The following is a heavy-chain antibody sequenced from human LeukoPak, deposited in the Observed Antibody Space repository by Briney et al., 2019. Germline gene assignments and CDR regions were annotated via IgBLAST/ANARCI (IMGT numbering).Heavy chain of an antibody. CDR3: AKDLVAYYDILTGSMETGFDY. D-gene: IGHD3-9*01. J-gene: IGHJ4*02. V-gene: IGHV3-48*01. CDR2: ISSSSSTI. Sequence: GGSLRLSCAASGFTFSSYSMNWVRQAPGKGLEWVSYISSSSSTIYYADSVKGRFTISRDNAKNSLYLQMNSLRAEDTAVYYCAKDLVAYYDILTGSMETGFDYWGQGTLVTVSS. CDR1: GFTFSSYS.